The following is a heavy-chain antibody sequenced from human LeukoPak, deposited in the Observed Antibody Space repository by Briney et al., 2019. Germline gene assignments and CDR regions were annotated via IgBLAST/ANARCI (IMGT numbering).Heavy chain of an antibody. Sequence: PGGSLRLSCAASGFTFTSFSMNWVRQAPGKGLEWVSSISDTATDIYYADSVKGRFTISGDNAKNSLYLQMNSLRAEDTAVYYCARDRFDYDSSGYPYDIWGQGTMVTVSS. CDR1: GFTFTSFS. V-gene: IGHV3-21*01. CDR3: ARDRFDYDSSGYPYDI. CDR2: ISDTATDI. D-gene: IGHD3-22*01. J-gene: IGHJ3*02.